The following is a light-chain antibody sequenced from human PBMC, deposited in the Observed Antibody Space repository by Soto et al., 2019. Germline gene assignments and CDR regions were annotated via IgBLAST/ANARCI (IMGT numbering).Light chain of an antibody. J-gene: IGKJ4*01. CDR1: QNIRSH. CDR3: QQRSDWPLT. Sequence: EIVLTQSPATLSLSPGERATLSCKASQNIRSHFDWYLQKPGQPPRLLIFGASNRATGIPARFSGSGSGTDFTLTISSLEPEDSGLYYCQQRSDWPLTFGGGARVEVK. V-gene: IGKV3-11*01. CDR2: GAS.